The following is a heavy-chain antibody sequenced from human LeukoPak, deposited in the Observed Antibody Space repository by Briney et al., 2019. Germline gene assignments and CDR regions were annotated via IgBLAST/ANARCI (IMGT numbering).Heavy chain of an antibody. D-gene: IGHD1-1*01. V-gene: IGHV4-59*01. CDR1: GGSISSYY. CDR2: IYYSGST. J-gene: IGHJ3*02. Sequence: SETLSLTCTVSGGSISSYYWSWIRQPPGKGLEWIGYIYYSGSTNYNPSLKSRVTISVDTSKNQFSLKLSSVTAADTAVYYCVRDARTIKERSDAFDIWGQGTMVTVSS. CDR3: VRDARTIKERSDAFDI.